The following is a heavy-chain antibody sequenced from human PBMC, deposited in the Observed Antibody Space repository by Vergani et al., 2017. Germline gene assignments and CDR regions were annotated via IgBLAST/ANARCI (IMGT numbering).Heavy chain of an antibody. CDR1: GFTFSSYA. D-gene: IGHD3-16*01. CDR3: AKAFTFGGVMPGD. Sequence: EVQLLESGGGLVQPGGSLRLSCAASGFTFSSYAMSWVRQAPGKGLEWVSAISGSGGSTYYGDSVKGRFTISRDNSKNTLYLQMNSLRAEDTAVYYCAKAFTFGGVMPGDWGQGTLVTVSS. CDR2: ISGSGGST. J-gene: IGHJ4*02. V-gene: IGHV3-23*01.